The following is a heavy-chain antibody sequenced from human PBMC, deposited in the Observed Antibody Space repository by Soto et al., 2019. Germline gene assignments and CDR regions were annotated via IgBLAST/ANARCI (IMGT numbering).Heavy chain of an antibody. V-gene: IGHV1-69*01. CDR3: CHGSGSYYNSPIDY. CDR2: IIPIFGTA. D-gene: IGHD3-10*01. Sequence: QVQLVQSGAEVKKPGSSVKVSCKASGGTFSSYAISWVRQAPGQGLEWMGGIIPIFGTANYAQKFQGRVTITAAESTSTAYMERSSLRSEDTAVYYCCHGSGSYYNSPIDYWGQGTLVTVSS. J-gene: IGHJ4*02. CDR1: GGTFSSYA.